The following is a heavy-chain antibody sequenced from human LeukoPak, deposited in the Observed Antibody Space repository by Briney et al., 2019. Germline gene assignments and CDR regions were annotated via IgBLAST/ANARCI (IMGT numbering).Heavy chain of an antibody. J-gene: IGHJ4*02. CDR2: ISGSGGST. CDR1: GFTFSSYA. V-gene: IGHV3-23*01. D-gene: IGHD3-22*01. Sequence: GGSLRLSCAASGFTFSSYAMSWVRQAPGKGVEWGSAISGSGGSTYYADSVKGRFTISRDNSKNTLYLQMNSLRAEDTAVYYCAKESLGDSSEVPFDYWGQGTLVTVSS. CDR3: AKESLGDSSEVPFDY.